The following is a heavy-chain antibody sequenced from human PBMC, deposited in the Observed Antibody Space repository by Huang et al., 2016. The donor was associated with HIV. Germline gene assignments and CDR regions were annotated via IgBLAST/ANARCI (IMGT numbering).Heavy chain of an antibody. CDR2: LNPKNGAT. CDR1: GSTFADYF. D-gene: IGHD5-12*01. V-gene: IGHV1-2*02. Sequence: QVQLVQSGAEVKKPGASVKVSCKPSGSTFADYFIHWVRQAPGQGLEWMAGLNPKNGATNYAQKFLGRGTVTGDTSINTAYMEFSGLTSDDTANYYCTRDGVAPDEEFDYWGQGTLIIVSS. CDR3: TRDGVAPDEEFDY. J-gene: IGHJ4*02.